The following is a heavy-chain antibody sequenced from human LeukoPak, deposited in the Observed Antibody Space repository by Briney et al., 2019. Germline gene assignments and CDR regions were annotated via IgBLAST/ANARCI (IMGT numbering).Heavy chain of an antibody. CDR2: ISYDGSNK. CDR1: GFTFSSYG. J-gene: IGHJ5*01. CDR3: AKDRHAPGRYCSSTSCFPFDS. Sequence: PGRSLRLSCAASGFTFSSYGMHWVRQAPGKGLERVAVISYDGSNKYYADSVKGRFTISRDNSKNTLYLQMNSMRAEDTAVYYCAKDRHAPGRYCSSTSCFPFDSWGQGTLVTVSS. V-gene: IGHV3-30*18. D-gene: IGHD2-2*01.